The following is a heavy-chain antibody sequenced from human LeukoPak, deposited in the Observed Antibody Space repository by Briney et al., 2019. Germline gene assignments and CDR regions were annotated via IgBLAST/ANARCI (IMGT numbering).Heavy chain of an antibody. V-gene: IGHV1-69*01. J-gene: IGHJ6*02. CDR2: IIPIFGTA. CDR1: GGTFNSYA. Sequence: SVKVSCKASGGTFNSYASSWVRQAPGQGLEWMGGIIPIFGTANYAQKFQGRVTITADESTSTAYMELSSLRSEDTAVYYCARGVADPHYYYYGMDVWGQGTTVTVSS. CDR3: ARGVADPHYYYYGMDV. D-gene: IGHD6-13*01.